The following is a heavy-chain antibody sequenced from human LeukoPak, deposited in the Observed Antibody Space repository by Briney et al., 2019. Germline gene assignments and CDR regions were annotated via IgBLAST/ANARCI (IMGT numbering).Heavy chain of an antibody. CDR1: GYTFTRYG. J-gene: IGHJ6*02. CDR3: ARDRVLLSSQRDYYYYGMDV. Sequence: GASVKVSCKASGYTFTRYGMNWVRQAPGQGLEWMGWINTNTANPTYAQGFTGRFVFSLDTSVSTAYLQISSLKADDTAVYYCARDRVLLSSQRDYYYYGMDVWGQGTTVTVSS. D-gene: IGHD2-2*01. V-gene: IGHV7-4-1*02. CDR2: INTNTANP.